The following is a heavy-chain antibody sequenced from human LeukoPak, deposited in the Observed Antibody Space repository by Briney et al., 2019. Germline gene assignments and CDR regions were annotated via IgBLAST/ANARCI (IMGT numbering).Heavy chain of an antibody. D-gene: IGHD2-21*02. CDR3: GRVNCGGDCQSWYFDL. V-gene: IGHV1-46*01. Sequence: ASVKVSYKESGYTFGSHYMQWVRQAPGQGLEWMGIINPSGGSTTCAQKFQGRVTMTRDTSTSTVYMELSSLRSEDTAVYYCGRVNCGGDCQSWYFDLGGRGTLVTVSS. CDR2: INPSGGST. CDR1: GYTFGSHY. J-gene: IGHJ2*01.